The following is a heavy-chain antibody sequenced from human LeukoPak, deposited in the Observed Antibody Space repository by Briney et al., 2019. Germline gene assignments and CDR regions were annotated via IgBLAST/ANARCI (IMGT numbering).Heavy chain of an antibody. CDR3: ARARYSGSLSYYFDY. D-gene: IGHD1-26*01. CDR2: IYYSGST. CDR1: GGSISSSSYY. V-gene: IGHV4-39*07. J-gene: IGHJ4*02. Sequence: SETLSLTCTVSGGSISSSSYYWGWIRQPLGKGLEWIGSIYYSGSTYYNPSLKSRVTISVDTSKNQFSLKLSSVTAADTAVYYCARARYSGSLSYYFDYWGQGTLVTVSS.